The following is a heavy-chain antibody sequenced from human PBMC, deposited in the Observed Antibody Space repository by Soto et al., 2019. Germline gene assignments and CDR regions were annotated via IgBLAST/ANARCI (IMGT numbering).Heavy chain of an antibody. Sequence: QVQLVESGGGLVKPGGSLRLSCVASGFTLSDYYMSWIRQAPGKGLEWVSYISSSGTIDNYADSVKGRFTISRDNAKNSLFLQMNGLRAEDPAVYYCARRTMGNSYYMDVWGKGTTVTVSS. V-gene: IGHV3-11*01. J-gene: IGHJ6*03. CDR2: ISSSGTID. CDR3: ARRTMGNSYYMDV. CDR1: GFTLSDYY. D-gene: IGHD3-10*01.